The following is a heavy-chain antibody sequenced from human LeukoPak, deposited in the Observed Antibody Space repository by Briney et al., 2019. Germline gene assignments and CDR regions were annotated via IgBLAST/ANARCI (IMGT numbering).Heavy chain of an antibody. J-gene: IGHJ4*02. Sequence: SVKVSCKASGGTFSSYAISWVRQAPGQGLEWMGRIIPILGIANYAQKFQGRVTITADKSTSTAYMELSSLRSEDTAVYYCARAAAGYSSGWYPKWGQGTLVTVSS. CDR3: ARAAAGYSSGWYPK. CDR2: IIPILGIA. V-gene: IGHV1-69*04. D-gene: IGHD6-19*01. CDR1: GGTFSSYA.